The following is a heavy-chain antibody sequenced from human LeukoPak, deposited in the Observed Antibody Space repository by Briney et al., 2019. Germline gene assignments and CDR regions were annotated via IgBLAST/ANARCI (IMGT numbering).Heavy chain of an antibody. J-gene: IGHJ4*02. CDR1: GFTFTSYW. Sequence: GGSLRLSCAASGFTFTSYWMSWVRQAPGKGLEWVANIKQDGNEKYYVDSVKGRFTISRDNAKNSLYLQMNSLRAGDTAVYYCAKGGAYVWGSYRSYFDYWGQGTLVTVSS. D-gene: IGHD3-16*02. CDR2: IKQDGNEK. CDR3: AKGGAYVWGSYRSYFDY. V-gene: IGHV3-7*01.